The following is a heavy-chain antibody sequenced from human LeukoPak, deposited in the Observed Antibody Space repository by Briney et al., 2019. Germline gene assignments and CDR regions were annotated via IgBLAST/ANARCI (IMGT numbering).Heavy chain of an antibody. V-gene: IGHV1-2*02. CDR1: GYTFTGYY. CDR2: INPNSGGT. Sequence: ASVKVSCKASGYTFTGYYMHWERQAPGQGLEWMGWINPNSGGTNYAQKFQGRVTMTRDTSISTAYMELSRLRSDDTAVYYCARGRRGGGVIVTYYFDYWGQGTLVTVSS. J-gene: IGHJ4*02. D-gene: IGHD3-16*02. CDR3: ARGRRGGGVIVTYYFDY.